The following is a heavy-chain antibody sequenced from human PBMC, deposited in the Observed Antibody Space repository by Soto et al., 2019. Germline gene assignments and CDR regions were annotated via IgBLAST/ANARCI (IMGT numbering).Heavy chain of an antibody. D-gene: IGHD1-1*01. Sequence: EVQLVESGGGLVKPGGSLSVSCVASGFPFSRYGMNWVRQAPGKGVEWVSSLSSSSSYIYYADSVKGRFTIARDNAKNSRYLQMNSLRAEDTAVYYCARAGLDQGTYWGQGTLVTVSS. CDR2: LSSSSSYI. CDR1: GFPFSRYG. J-gene: IGHJ4*02. CDR3: ARAGLDQGTY. V-gene: IGHV3-21*01.